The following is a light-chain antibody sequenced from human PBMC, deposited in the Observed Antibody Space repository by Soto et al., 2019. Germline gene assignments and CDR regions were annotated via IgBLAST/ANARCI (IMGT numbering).Light chain of an antibody. V-gene: IGKV3D-15*01. CDR3: QQYDDWLRLT. CDR1: QSVNIY. CDR2: GAT. J-gene: IGKJ4*01. Sequence: EIVMTQSPATLSVSPGERATLSCSASQSVNIYLAWYQQKPGQAPRLLIFGATYRATGIPARFSGSGSGTEFNLTISSLQSEDFGVYFCQQYDDWLRLTFGGGTKVDI.